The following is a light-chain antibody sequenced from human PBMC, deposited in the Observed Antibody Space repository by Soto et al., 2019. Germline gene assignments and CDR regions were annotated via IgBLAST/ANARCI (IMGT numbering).Light chain of an antibody. CDR2: EGN. Sequence: QSVLTQPASVSGSPGQSITISCTGTSSDVGTYNLVSWYQQHPGNAPKLMIYEGNKRPSGVSDRFSGSKSGNTASLTISGLQAEDEGDYYCSSYVGSGTYVVFGGGTKVTVL. CDR1: SSDVGTYNL. J-gene: IGLJ2*01. V-gene: IGLV2-23*01. CDR3: SSYVGSGTYVV.